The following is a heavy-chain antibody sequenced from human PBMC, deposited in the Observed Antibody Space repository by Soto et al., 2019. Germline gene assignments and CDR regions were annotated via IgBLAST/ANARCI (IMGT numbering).Heavy chain of an antibody. J-gene: IGHJ6*02. V-gene: IGHV1-69*02. Sequence: VQLVQSGAEVKKPGSSVKVSCKASGGTFSSYTISWVRQAPGQGLEWMGRIIPILGVPNYAQKFQGRVTIPADKSTSTAYMELSSLRSEDTAVYYCARFRGSYGMHVWGQGTTVTVSS. CDR3: ARFRGSYGMHV. CDR1: GGTFSSYT. CDR2: IIPILGVP. D-gene: IGHD3-10*01.